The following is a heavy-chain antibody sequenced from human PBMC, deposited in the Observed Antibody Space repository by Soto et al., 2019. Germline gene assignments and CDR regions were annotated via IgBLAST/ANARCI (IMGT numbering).Heavy chain of an antibody. Sequence: QVQLVESGGGVVQPGRSLRLSCAASGFTFSSYAMHWVRQAPGKGLEWVAVISYDGSNKYYADSVKGRFTISRDNSKNTLYLQMNSLRAEDTAVNYCARDGGDYPLREYYYYGMDVWGQGTTVTVSS. CDR1: GFTFSSYA. V-gene: IGHV3-30-3*01. D-gene: IGHD2-21*02. J-gene: IGHJ6*02. CDR2: ISYDGSNK. CDR3: ARDGGDYPLREYYYYGMDV.